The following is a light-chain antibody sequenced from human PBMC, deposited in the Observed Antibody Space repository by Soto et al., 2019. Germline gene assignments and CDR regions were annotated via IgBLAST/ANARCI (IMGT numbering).Light chain of an antibody. CDR1: SSDVGGYNF. CDR2: DVT. CDR3: SSYTSISTYV. J-gene: IGLJ1*01. V-gene: IGLV2-14*01. Sequence: QSALTQPASVSGSPGQSITISCTGTSSDVGGYNFVSWYQQHPDKAPKLMIYDVTNRPSGVSNRFSGSKSGNTASLTISGLLAEDEADYYCSSYTSISTYVFGTGTKVTVL.